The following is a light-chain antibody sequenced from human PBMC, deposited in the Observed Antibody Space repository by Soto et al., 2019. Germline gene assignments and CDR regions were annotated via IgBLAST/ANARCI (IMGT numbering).Light chain of an antibody. CDR1: QSVTSNY. J-gene: IGKJ1*01. CDR3: QQYTAWPLT. V-gene: IGKV3-20*01. Sequence: VITQSPATLSVSPREGPTLSCRASQSVTSNYLAWYQQKPGKAPSLLIHGISNRATGVPDRFSGSGSGTDFTLTISRLEPEDFAVYYCQQYTAWPLTFGQGTKVDI. CDR2: GIS.